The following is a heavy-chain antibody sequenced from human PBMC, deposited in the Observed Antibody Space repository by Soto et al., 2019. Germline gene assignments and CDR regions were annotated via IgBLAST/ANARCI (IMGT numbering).Heavy chain of an antibody. J-gene: IGHJ4*02. D-gene: IGHD6-19*01. CDR1: GFTFSDYA. CDR2: VSHDGRNT. V-gene: IGHV3-30*18. Sequence: VQLVESGGGVVQPGRSLRLFCAASGFTFSDYAMHWVRQAPGKGLEWVAVVSHDGRNTHYADSVKGRFTISRHSSKNTVSLEMTSLRAEDTAVYYSSKGGRQWLVTSDFNYWGQGALVTVSS. CDR3: SKGGRQWLVTSDFNY.